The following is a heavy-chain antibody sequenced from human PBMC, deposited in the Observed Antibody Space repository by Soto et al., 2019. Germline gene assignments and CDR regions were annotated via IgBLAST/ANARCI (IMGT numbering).Heavy chain of an antibody. Sequence: SETLSLTCAVSGGSISSGGYSWSWIRQPPGKGLEWIGYIYHSGSTYYNPSLKSRVTISVDRSKNQFSLKLSSVTAADTAVYYCASSHAGAHITPPAHSGQGTLVPVSS. D-gene: IGHD2-2*01. CDR1: GGSISSGGYS. J-gene: IGHJ4*02. CDR2: IYHSGST. V-gene: IGHV4-30-2*01. CDR3: ASSHAGAHITPPAH.